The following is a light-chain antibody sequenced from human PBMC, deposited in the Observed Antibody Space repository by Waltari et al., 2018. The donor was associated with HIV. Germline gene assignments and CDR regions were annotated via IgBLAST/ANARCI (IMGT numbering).Light chain of an antibody. CDR3: QQRNNWPWT. Sequence: EIVLTQSPDTLSLSPGERVTLSCRASQSVGTFLAWYQQKPGQAPRLLISDAFNRATGVPARFSGSGSGTDFSLTISSLEPEDLAVYYCQQRNNWPWTFGQGTKVEIK. V-gene: IGKV3-11*01. J-gene: IGKJ1*01. CDR2: DAF. CDR1: QSVGTF.